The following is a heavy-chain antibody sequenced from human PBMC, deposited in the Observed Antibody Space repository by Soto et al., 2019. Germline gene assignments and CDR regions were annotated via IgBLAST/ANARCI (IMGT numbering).Heavy chain of an antibody. CDR3: ARGGRVVPAAMGMDV. CDR1: GFTFSDHY. CDR2: TRNKANSYTT. V-gene: IGHV3-72*01. J-gene: IGHJ6*02. Sequence: LRLSCAASGFTFSDHYMDWVRQAPGKGLEWVGRTRNKANSYTTEYAASVKGRFTISRDDSKNSLYLQMNSLKTEDTAVYYCARGGRVVPAAMGMDVWGQGTTVTVSS. D-gene: IGHD2-2*01.